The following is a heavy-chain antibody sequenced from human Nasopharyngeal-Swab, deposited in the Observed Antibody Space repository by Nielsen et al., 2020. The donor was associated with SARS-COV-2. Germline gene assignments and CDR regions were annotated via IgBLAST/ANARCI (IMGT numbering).Heavy chain of an antibody. D-gene: IGHD3-10*01. CDR1: GYRFSNCW. Sequence: GESLKISCKGSGYRFSNCWIGWVRQVPGKGLEWMGLIYPGDSHTRYSPSFHGQVTISVDKSISTAYLHWNGLKASDSAIYYCARHEDGSGSYQFCGFACGMDVWGQGTTVTVSS. V-gene: IGHV5-51*01. CDR3: ARHEDGSGSYQFCGFACGMDV. CDR2: IYPGDSHT. J-gene: IGHJ6*02.